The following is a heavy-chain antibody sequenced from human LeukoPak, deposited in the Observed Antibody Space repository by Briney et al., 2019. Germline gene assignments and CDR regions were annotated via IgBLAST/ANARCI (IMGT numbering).Heavy chain of an antibody. V-gene: IGHV4-31*11. CDR3: VRDTALAGKFGNWHFGL. J-gene: IGHJ2*01. Sequence: PSETLSLTCAVSGDSISSGGYWWSWIRQHPGKGPEWIGYISYGGNTYYNPSLKSRVAISADTPKNQFSLKLSSTTAADTAVYYCVRDTALAGKFGNWHFGLWGRGTLVTVSS. CDR2: ISYGGNT. CDR1: GDSISSGGYW. D-gene: IGHD6-19*01.